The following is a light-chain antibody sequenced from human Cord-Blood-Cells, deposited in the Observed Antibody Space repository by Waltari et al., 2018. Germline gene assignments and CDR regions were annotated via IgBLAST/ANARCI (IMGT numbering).Light chain of an antibody. V-gene: IGKV1-9*01. CDR1: QGISSY. Sequence: DIQLTQSPSFLSASVGDSVTITCRASQGISSYLAWYQQKPGKAPKLLFYAASTLQSGVPSMFSGSGSGTEFTLTISSLQPEDFATYYCQQLNSYPITFGQGTRLEIK. J-gene: IGKJ5*01. CDR2: AAS. CDR3: QQLNSYPIT.